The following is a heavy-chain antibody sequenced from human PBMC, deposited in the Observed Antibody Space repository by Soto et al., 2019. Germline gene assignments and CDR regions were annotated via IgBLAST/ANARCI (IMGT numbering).Heavy chain of an antibody. J-gene: IGHJ4*02. Sequence: GGSLRLSCVASGITFLSRAISWGRQAPGEGLEWVSTITDTGGDTKYSDSVRGRFTMSRDNSKKTLYLQMNNLRVEDSALYYCARGSTDSYPGSRIFDFWGRGTLVTVSS. CDR3: ARGSTDSYPGSRIFDF. CDR2: ITDTGGDT. V-gene: IGHV3-23*01. CDR1: GITFLSRA. D-gene: IGHD3-10*01.